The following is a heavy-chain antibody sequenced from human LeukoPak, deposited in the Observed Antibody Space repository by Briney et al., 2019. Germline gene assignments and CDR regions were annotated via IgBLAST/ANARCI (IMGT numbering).Heavy chain of an antibody. Sequence: GGSLRLSCAASGFTFTTYWMTWVRQAPGKGLEWVANINQDGSAKYYVDSMKGRFTISRDNAKNSLYLEMNSLRVEDTAVYYCARDRSSGCDYWGQGTLVSVSS. D-gene: IGHD3-22*01. CDR3: ARDRSSGCDY. J-gene: IGHJ4*02. CDR1: GFTFTTYW. V-gene: IGHV3-7*01. CDR2: INQDGSAK.